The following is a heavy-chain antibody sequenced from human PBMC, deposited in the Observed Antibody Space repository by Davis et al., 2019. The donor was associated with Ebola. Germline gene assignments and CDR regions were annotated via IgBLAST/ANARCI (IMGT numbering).Heavy chain of an antibody. CDR3: ARDLYVTAPGDY. CDR1: GYTFTSYG. D-gene: IGHD2/OR15-2a*01. CDR2: ISAYNGNT. V-gene: IGHV1-18*01. J-gene: IGHJ4*02. Sequence: AASVKVSCKASGYTFTSYGISWVRQAPGQGLEWMGWISAYNGNTNYAQKLQGRVTMTRDTSTSTVYMELSSLRSEDTAVYYCARDLYVTAPGDYWGQGTLVTVSS.